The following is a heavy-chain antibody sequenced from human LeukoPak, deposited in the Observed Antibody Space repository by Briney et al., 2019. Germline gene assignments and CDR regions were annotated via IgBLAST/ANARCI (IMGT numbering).Heavy chain of an antibody. CDR1: GGSISSYY. D-gene: IGHD1-26*01. CDR3: ASTALQLVGSAFDI. Sequence: KTSETLSLTCTVSGGSISSYYWSWIRQPPGKGLEWIGYIYYSGSTNYNPSLKSRVTISVDTSKNQFSLKLSSVTAADTAVYYCASTALQLVGSAFDIWGQGTMVTVSS. J-gene: IGHJ3*02. V-gene: IGHV4-59*01. CDR2: IYYSGST.